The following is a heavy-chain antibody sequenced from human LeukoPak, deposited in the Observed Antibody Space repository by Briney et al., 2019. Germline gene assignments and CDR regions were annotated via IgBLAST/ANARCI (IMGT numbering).Heavy chain of an antibody. J-gene: IGHJ3*02. CDR2: IWYDGSNK. CDR1: GFTFSNYG. V-gene: IGHV3-33*01. D-gene: IGHD3-10*01. CDR3: ARDNLTGNDFDI. Sequence: PGGSLRLSCAASGFTFSNYGMHWVRQAPGKGLEWVTIIWYDGSNKYYADSVKGRFTISRDNSKNTLFLQMNSLRAEDTAVYYCARDNLTGNDFDIWGQGTMVTVSS.